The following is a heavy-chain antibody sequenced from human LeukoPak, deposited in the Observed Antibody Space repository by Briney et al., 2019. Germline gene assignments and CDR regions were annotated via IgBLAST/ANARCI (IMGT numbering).Heavy chain of an antibody. J-gene: IGHJ4*02. CDR2: IYYSGST. CDR3: ARVHAYYYDSSGYYRDVAFDY. Sequence: SETLSLTCTVSGGSISSSSYYWSWIRQPPGKGLEWIGYIYYSGSTNYNPSLKSRVTISVDTSKNQFSLKLSSVTAADTAVYYCARVHAYYYDSSGYYRDVAFDYWGQGTLVTVSS. CDR1: GGSISSSSYY. V-gene: IGHV4-61*01. D-gene: IGHD3-22*01.